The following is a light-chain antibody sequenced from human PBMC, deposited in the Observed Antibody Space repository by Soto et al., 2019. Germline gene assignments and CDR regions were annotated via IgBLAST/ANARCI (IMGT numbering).Light chain of an antibody. V-gene: IGLV2-23*01. Sequence: SALTQPASVSGSPGQSITLSCTGTSSDVGSYNLVSWYQQHPGKAPKLMIYEGSKRPSGVSNRFSGSKSGNTASLTISGLQAEDEADYYCCSYAGSHVVFGGGTKLTVL. CDR2: EGS. CDR3: CSYAGSHVV. J-gene: IGLJ2*01. CDR1: SSDVGSYNL.